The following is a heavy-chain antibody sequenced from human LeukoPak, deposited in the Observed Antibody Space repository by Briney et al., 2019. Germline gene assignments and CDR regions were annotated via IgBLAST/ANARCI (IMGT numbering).Heavy chain of an antibody. CDR3: ARHSYYYGSGDY. Sequence: SETLSLTCTVSGGSISSSSYSWGWIRQPPGKGLEWIGSIYYSGSTYYNPSLKSRVTISVDTSKNQFSLKLSSVTAADTAVYYCARHSYYYGSGDYWGQGTLVTVSS. CDR2: IYYSGST. CDR1: GGSISSSSYS. D-gene: IGHD3-10*01. J-gene: IGHJ4*02. V-gene: IGHV4-39*01.